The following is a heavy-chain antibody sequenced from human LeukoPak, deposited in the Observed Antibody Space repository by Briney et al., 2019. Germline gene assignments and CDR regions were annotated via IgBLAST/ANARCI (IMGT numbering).Heavy chain of an antibody. J-gene: IGHJ4*02. D-gene: IGHD3-10*01. V-gene: IGHV3-48*01. CDR2: ISSSSSTI. Sequence: GGSLRLSCAASGFTFSSYSMNWVRQAPGKGLEWVSYISSSSSTIYYADSVKGRFTISRDNAKNSLYLQMNSLRAEDTAVYYCATTPDIYGSGSNDDYWGQGTLVTVSS. CDR1: GFTFSSYS. CDR3: ATTPDIYGSGSNDDY.